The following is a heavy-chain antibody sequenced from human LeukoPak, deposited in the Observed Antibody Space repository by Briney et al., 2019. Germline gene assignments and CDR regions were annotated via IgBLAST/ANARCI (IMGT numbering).Heavy chain of an antibody. V-gene: IGHV4-39*07. CDR2: IYYSGST. D-gene: IGHD3-22*01. Sequence: SETLSLTCTVSGGSISSSSYYWGWIRQPPGKGLEWIGSIYYSGSTYYNPSLKSRVTISVDTSKNQFSLKLSSVTAADTAVYYCATLKDYYDSSGYYLGYWGQGTLVTVSS. CDR1: GGSISSSSYY. CDR3: ATLKDYYDSSGYYLGY. J-gene: IGHJ4*02.